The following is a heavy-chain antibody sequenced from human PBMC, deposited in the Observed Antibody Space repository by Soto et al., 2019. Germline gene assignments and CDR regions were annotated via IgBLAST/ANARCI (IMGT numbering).Heavy chain of an antibody. D-gene: IGHD3-3*01. V-gene: IGHV1-18*01. CDR3: ARDGRLRFLEWLLKGDAFDI. CDR2: ISAYNGNT. CDR1: GYTFTSYG. J-gene: IGHJ3*02. Sequence: VASVKVSCKASGYTFTSYGISWVRQAPGQGLEWMGWISAYNGNTNYAQKLQGRVTMTTDTSTSTAYMELRSLRSYDTAVYYFARDGRLRFLEWLLKGDAFDIWGQGTMVTVSS.